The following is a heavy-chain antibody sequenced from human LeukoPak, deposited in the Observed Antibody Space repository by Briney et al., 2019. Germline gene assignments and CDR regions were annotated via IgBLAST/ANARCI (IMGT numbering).Heavy chain of an antibody. CDR1: GLTFSGSA. D-gene: IGHD3-10*01. Sequence: QTGGSLRLSCAASGLTFSGSAMHWVRQAPGKGLEWVAVISYDGTNKYYADSVEGRFSISRDNSKNTLYLQMNSLRAEDTAVYYCAKGHSSGTDWGFDYWGQGTLVTVSS. J-gene: IGHJ4*02. CDR2: ISYDGTNK. V-gene: IGHV3-30*04. CDR3: AKGHSSGTDWGFDY.